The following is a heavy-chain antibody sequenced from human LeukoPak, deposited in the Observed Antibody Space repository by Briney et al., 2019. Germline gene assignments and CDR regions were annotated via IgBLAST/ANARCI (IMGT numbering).Heavy chain of an antibody. Sequence: ASVKVSCKASGYTFTGYYMHWVRQAPGQGLEWMGWINPNSGGTNYAQKFQGRVTMTRDTSISTAYMELSRLRSDDTAVYYCARDRYDFWSGYLGENWFDPWGQGTLVTVSS. J-gene: IGHJ5*02. D-gene: IGHD3-3*01. CDR2: INPNSGGT. CDR3: ARDRYDFWSGYLGENWFDP. CDR1: GYTFTGYY. V-gene: IGHV1-2*02.